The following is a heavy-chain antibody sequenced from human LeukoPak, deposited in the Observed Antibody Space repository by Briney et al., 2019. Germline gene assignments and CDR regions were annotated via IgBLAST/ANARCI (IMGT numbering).Heavy chain of an antibody. V-gene: IGHV3-21*01. Sequence: GGSLRLSCAASGFTFSSYTLNWVRQAPRQGLEWVSSITSSSFNIYYADSVRGRFTISRDNAKTSLYLQMNSLRAEDTAVYYCARISCSGGTCYYYFDYWGQGTLVTVSS. CDR1: GFTFSSYT. J-gene: IGHJ4*02. CDR2: ITSSSFNI. CDR3: ARISCSGGTCYYYFDY. D-gene: IGHD2-15*01.